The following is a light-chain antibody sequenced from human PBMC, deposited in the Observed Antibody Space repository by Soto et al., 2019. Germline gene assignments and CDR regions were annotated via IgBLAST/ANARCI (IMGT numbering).Light chain of an antibody. J-gene: IGLJ3*02. CDR3: TSYTSSNTWV. CDR2: DVR. V-gene: IGLV2-14*03. CDR1: SSDVGNYDY. Sequence: QSVLTQPASVSGSPGQSITISCTGTSSDVGNYDYVSWYQHHPGKAPQLIIFDVRNRPSGASNRFSGSKSGNTASLTISGLQAEDEADYYCTSYTSSNTWVFGGGTKPPS.